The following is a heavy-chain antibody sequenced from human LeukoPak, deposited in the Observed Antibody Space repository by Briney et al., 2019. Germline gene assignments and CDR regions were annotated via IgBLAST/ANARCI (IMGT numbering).Heavy chain of an antibody. CDR3: ARADYDYVWGSYRQYYFDS. Sequence: GGSLRLSCVASGFTFSSRDWMTWVRQAPGKGLEWVANIKQDGSEKYYVDSVKGRFTISRDNAKNSLYLQMNSLRAEDTAVYYCARADYDYVWGSYRQYYFDSWGQGTLVTVSS. CDR1: GFTFSSRDW. D-gene: IGHD3-16*02. J-gene: IGHJ4*02. CDR2: IKQDGSEK. V-gene: IGHV3-7*01.